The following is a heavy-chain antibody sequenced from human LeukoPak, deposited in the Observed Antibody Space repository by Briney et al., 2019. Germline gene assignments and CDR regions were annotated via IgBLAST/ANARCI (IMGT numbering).Heavy chain of an antibody. CDR2: IYYCGST. V-gene: IGHV4-59*09. D-gene: IGHD6-19*01. CDR3: ARGGQWLDGFDY. Sequence: IVIIYYCGSTNYNPSLKSRVTISVETDKNKFSLKLSSVTAADTAVYYCARGGQWLDGFDYWGQGTLVTVSS. J-gene: IGHJ4*02.